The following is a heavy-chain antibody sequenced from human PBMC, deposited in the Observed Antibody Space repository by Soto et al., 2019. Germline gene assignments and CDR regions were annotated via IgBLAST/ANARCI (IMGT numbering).Heavy chain of an antibody. CDR3: ARKDYYDSSGYTVDAFDI. CDR2: IWYDGSNK. D-gene: IGHD3-22*01. CDR1: GFTFSSYG. J-gene: IGHJ3*02. V-gene: IGHV3-33*01. Sequence: PGGSLRLSCAASGFTFSSYGMHWVRQAPGKGLELVAVIWYDGSNKYYADSVKGRFTISRDNAKNSLYLQMNSLRDEDTAVYYCARKDYYDSSGYTVDAFDIWGRGTMVTVSS.